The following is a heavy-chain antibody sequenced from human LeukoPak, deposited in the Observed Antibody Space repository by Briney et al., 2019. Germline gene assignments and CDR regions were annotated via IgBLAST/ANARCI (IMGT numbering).Heavy chain of an antibody. CDR1: GFTFSSYG. CDR3: AKGDVDTAMVRGY. D-gene: IGHD5-18*01. CDR2: ISYDGSNK. J-gene: IGHJ4*02. V-gene: IGHV3-30*18. Sequence: GRSLRLSCAASGFTFSSYGMHWVRQAPGKGLEWVAVISYDGSNKYYADSVKGRFTISRDNSKYTLYQQMNSLRAEDTAVYYCAKGDVDTAMVRGYWGQGTLVTVSS.